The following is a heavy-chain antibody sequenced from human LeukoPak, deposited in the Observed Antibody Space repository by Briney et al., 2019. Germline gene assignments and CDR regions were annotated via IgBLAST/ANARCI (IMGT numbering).Heavy chain of an antibody. V-gene: IGHV1-8*01. CDR1: GYTFTNYD. J-gene: IGHJ5*02. Sequence: ASVKVSCKASGYTFTNYDINWVRQATGQGLEWMGYMKPNSGNTGYAQKFQGRVTMTRDTSISTAYMELSSLTSEDTAVYYCARWGGNTPFDPWGQGTLVTVSS. CDR2: MKPNSGNT. CDR3: ARWGGNTPFDP. D-gene: IGHD3-16*01.